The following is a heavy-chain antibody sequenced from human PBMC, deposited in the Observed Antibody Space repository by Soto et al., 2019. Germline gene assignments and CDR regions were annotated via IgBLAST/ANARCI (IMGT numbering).Heavy chain of an antibody. Sequence: SETLSLTCTVSGVNISTRSSYWGWIRQPPGKGLEWIGYIYSSGNTNYNPSLKSRVTISVDPSKNQFSLMLSSVTAADTAVYYCARRKGDYWGQGILVTVSS. V-gene: IGHV4-61*05. CDR2: IYSSGNT. J-gene: IGHJ4*02. CDR1: GVNISTRSSY. CDR3: ARRKGDY.